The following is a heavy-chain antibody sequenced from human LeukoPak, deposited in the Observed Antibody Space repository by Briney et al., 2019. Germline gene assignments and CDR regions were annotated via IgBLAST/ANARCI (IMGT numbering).Heavy chain of an antibody. V-gene: IGHV3-23*01. D-gene: IGHD6-19*01. Sequence: GGSLRLSCAASGFTFSSYAMSWVRQAPGKGLEWVSAISGSGGSTYYANSVKGRFTISRDNSKNTLYLQMNSLRAEDTAVYYCAKTPKLYSSGWYDYWGQGTLVTVSS. CDR2: ISGSGGST. CDR3: AKTPKLYSSGWYDY. J-gene: IGHJ4*02. CDR1: GFTFSSYA.